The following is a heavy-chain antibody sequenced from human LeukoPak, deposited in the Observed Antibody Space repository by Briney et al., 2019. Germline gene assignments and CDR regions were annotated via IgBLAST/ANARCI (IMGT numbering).Heavy chain of an antibody. J-gene: IGHJ3*02. D-gene: IGHD2-21*01. V-gene: IGHV4-34*01. CDR2: IDHGGSN. CDR3: ARRCRDASCHSNDGFDI. Sequence: PSETLSLTCAVYGGSFSGYDWTWIRQSPGEGLEWIGDIDHGGSNTYNPSLKSRVTISIDTSRNQFSLKLNSVTAADTAVYYCARRCRDASCHSNDGFDIWGQGTMVTVSS. CDR1: GGSFSGYD.